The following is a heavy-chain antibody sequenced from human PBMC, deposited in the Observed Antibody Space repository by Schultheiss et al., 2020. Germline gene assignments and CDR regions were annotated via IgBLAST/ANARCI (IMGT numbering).Heavy chain of an antibody. J-gene: IGHJ2*01. CDR2: INHSGST. CDR1: GGSISSYY. Sequence: SATLSLTCAVSGGSISSYYWSWIRQPPGKGLEWIGEINHSGSTNYNPSLKSRVTISVDTSKNQFSLKLSSVTAADTAVYYCARDWGSSGFYGHFDLWGRGTLVTVSS. D-gene: IGHD3-22*01. V-gene: IGHV4-34*01. CDR3: ARDWGSSGFYGHFDL.